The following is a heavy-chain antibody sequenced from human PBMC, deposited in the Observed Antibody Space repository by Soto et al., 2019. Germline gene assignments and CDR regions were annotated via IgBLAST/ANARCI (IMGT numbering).Heavy chain of an antibody. CDR2: ISAYNGDK. CDR1: GYTFTSYG. V-gene: IGHV1-18*04. D-gene: IGHD1-26*01. J-gene: IGHJ6*02. CDR3: ASSPNSGTYSGYYYYYMDV. Sequence: ASMKVSCKASGYTFTSYGISWVRQAPGQGLAWMGWISAYNGDKSYAQKIQGRVTMTTDTSTSTANTELRSLRSDDTAVYYCASSPNSGTYSGYYYYYMDVWGQGTTVTVSS.